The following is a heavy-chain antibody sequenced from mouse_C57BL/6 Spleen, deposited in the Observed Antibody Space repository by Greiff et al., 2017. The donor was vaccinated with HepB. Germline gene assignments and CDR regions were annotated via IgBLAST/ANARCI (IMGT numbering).Heavy chain of an antibody. Sequence: VKLVESGAELARPGASVKLSCKASGYTFTSYGISWVKQRTGQGLEWIGEIYPRSGNTYYNEKFKGKATLTADKSSSTAYMELRSLTSEDSAVYFCARGSSYEAMDYWGQGTSVTVSS. D-gene: IGHD1-1*01. CDR2: IYPRSGNT. J-gene: IGHJ4*01. V-gene: IGHV1-81*01. CDR3: ARGSSYEAMDY. CDR1: GYTFTSYG.